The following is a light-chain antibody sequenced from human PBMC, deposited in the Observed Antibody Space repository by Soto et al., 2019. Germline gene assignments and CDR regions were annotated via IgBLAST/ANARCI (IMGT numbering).Light chain of an antibody. CDR2: STN. CDR3: VLYMGTGISV. J-gene: IGLJ3*02. Sequence: QAVVTQEPSFSVSPGRTVTLTCGLSSGSVSTSYYPSWYQLTPGQAPRTLIYSTNTRSSGVPNRFSGSILENKAALTITGAQADDESDYYCVLYMGTGISVFGGGTPLTVL. V-gene: IGLV8-61*01. CDR1: SGSVSTSYY.